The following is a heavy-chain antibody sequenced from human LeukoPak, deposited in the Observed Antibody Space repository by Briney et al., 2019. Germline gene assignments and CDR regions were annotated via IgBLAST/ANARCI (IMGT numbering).Heavy chain of an antibody. CDR1: GGSFSGYY. CDR3: ARRYCSSTSCLYFDY. V-gene: IGHV4-34*01. D-gene: IGHD2-2*01. J-gene: IGHJ4*02. CDR2: INHSGST. Sequence: PSETLSLTCAVYGGSFSGYYWSWIRQPPGKGLEWIGEINHSGSTNYNPSLKSRVTISVDASKNQFSLKLSSVTAADTAVYYCARRYCSSTSCLYFDYWGQGALVTVSS.